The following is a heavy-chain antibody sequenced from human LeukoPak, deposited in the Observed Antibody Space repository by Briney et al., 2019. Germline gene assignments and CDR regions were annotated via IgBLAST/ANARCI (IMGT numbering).Heavy chain of an antibody. CDR2: IYSGGST. D-gene: IGHD6-13*01. CDR3: ARSSSWPYYFDY. V-gene: IGHV3-53*01. J-gene: IGHJ4*02. Sequence: GGSLRLSCAASGFTVSSNYMSWVRQAPGKGLEWVSVIYSGGSTYYADSVKGRFTISRDNSKNTLYLQMNSLRAEDTAVYYCARSSSWPYYFDYWGQGTLVTASS. CDR1: GFTVSSNY.